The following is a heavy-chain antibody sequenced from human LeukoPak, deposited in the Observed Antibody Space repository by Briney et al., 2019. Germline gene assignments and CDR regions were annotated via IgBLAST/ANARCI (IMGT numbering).Heavy chain of an antibody. CDR2: INTDGNSI. J-gene: IGHJ4*02. D-gene: IGHD1-26*01. CDR3: VADSGSRSGGDY. V-gene: IGHV3-74*01. Sequence: GGSLRLSCAASGFTFSIYAMSWVRQAPGKGLQWVSRINTDGNSINYADSVKGRFTISRDNAKNTVYLQMTSLRPDDTAVYYCVADSGSRSGGDYWGQGTLVTVSS. CDR1: GFTFSIYA.